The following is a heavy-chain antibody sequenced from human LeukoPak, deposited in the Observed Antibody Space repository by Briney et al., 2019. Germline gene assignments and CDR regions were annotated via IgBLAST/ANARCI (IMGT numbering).Heavy chain of an antibody. Sequence: SETLSLTCAVSGGSISSSNWWSWVRQPPGKGLEWIGEIYHSGSTNYNPSLKSRVTISVDKSKNQFSLKLSSVTAADTAVCYCARDQGYCSGGSCYEFDYWGQGTLVTVSS. J-gene: IGHJ4*02. CDR1: GGSISSSNW. D-gene: IGHD2-15*01. CDR3: ARDQGYCSGGSCYEFDY. V-gene: IGHV4-4*02. CDR2: IYHSGST.